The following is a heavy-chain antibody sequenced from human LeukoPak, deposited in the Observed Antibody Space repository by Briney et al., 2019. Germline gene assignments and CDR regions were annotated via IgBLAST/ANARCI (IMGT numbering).Heavy chain of an antibody. V-gene: IGHV4-34*01. CDR2: INHSGST. CDR1: GGSISNYY. J-gene: IGHJ6*03. CDR3: ARGWSGGVYYYMDV. D-gene: IGHD3-3*01. Sequence: PSETLSLTCTVSGGSISNYYWSWIRQPPGKGLEWIGEINHSGSTNYNPSLKSRVTISVDTSKNQFSLKLSSVTAADTAVYYCARGWSGGVYYYMDVWGKGTTVTVSS.